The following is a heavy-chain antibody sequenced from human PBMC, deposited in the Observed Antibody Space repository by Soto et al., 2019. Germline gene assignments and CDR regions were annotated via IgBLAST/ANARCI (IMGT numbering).Heavy chain of an antibody. D-gene: IGHD2-21*02. Sequence: PGESLPLSCPTSGFTFGNSGMSWFLQDPVEGLEWVSGIIGGGGNTYYADSVKGRFTISRDLSKNTVFLEMNSLRAEDTAVYYCAKGFIVVVTVLRPDDAFDVWGQGTLVTVSS. CDR2: IIGGGGNT. V-gene: IGHV3-23*01. CDR1: GFTFGNSG. J-gene: IGHJ3*01. CDR3: AKGFIVVVTVLRPDDAFDV.